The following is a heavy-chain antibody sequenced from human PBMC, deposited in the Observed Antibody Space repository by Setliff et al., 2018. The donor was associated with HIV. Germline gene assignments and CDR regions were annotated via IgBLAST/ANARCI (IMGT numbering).Heavy chain of an antibody. CDR1: GYSISSGYY. V-gene: IGHV4-38-2*02. D-gene: IGHD3-10*01. J-gene: IGHJ4*02. Sequence: PSETLSLTCTVSGYSISSGYYWGWIRQPPGKGLDWIGNFFPRGSTSYNPSLQSRLTISVDTSKNQFSLRLTSVTAADTAVYYCAREGGLWFGELLSYWGQGTL. CDR2: FFPRGST. CDR3: AREGGLWFGELLSY.